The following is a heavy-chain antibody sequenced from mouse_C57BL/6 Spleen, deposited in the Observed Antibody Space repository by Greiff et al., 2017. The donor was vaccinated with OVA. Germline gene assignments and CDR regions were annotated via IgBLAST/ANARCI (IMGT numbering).Heavy chain of an antibody. J-gene: IGHJ4*01. CDR3: ARRRENRDYAMDY. Sequence: QVQLQQPGAELVRPGSSVKLSCKASGYTFTSYWMDWVKQRPGQGLEWIGNIYPSDSETHYNQKFKDKATLTVDKSSSTAYMQLSSLTSEDSAVYCCARRRENRDYAMDYWGQGTSVTVSS. CDR2: IYPSDSET. V-gene: IGHV1-61*01. D-gene: IGHD3-1*01. CDR1: GYTFTSYW.